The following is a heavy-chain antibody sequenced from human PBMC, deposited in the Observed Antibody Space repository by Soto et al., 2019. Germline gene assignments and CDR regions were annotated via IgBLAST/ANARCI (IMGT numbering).Heavy chain of an antibody. CDR3: ARYPARGSGSYGLVY. D-gene: IGHD3-10*01. V-gene: IGHV1-3*01. CDR2: INAGNGNT. CDR1: GYTFTSYA. Sequence: QVQLVQSGAEVKKPGASVKVSCRASGYTFTSYAMHWVRQAPGQRLEWMGWINAGNGNTKYSQKFQGRVTITRDTSASTAYMELSSLRSEDTAVYYCARYPARGSGSYGLVYWGQGTLVTVSS. J-gene: IGHJ4*02.